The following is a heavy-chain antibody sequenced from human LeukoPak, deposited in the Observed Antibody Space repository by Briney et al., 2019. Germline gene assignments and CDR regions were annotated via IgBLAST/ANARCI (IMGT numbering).Heavy chain of an antibody. J-gene: IGHJ4*02. V-gene: IGHV1-2*02. CDR1: GYTFTDYY. CDR2: INPNDGDT. Sequence: SSVQVSCKASGYTFTDYYMHRLRQAPGQGFEWMGWINPNDGDTNYAQKFQGRVTMTRDTSISTAHMEVSRLRSDDTAVYYCARVNFLYCSSTTCLFDYWGQGTLVTVSS. CDR3: ARVNFLYCSSTTCLFDY. D-gene: IGHD2-2*01.